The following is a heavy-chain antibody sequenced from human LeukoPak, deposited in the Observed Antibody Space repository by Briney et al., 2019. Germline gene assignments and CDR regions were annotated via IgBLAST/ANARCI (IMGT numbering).Heavy chain of an antibody. CDR3: ARWDRTYNILTGYSY. CDR2: IRYDGSNK. J-gene: IGHJ4*02. D-gene: IGHD3-9*01. V-gene: IGHV3-30*02. CDR1: GFTFSSYG. Sequence: PGGSLRLSCAASGFTFSSYGMHWVRQAPGKGLEWVAFIRYDGSNKYYADSVKGRFTISRDNSKNTLYLQMNSLRAEDTAVYYCARWDRTYNILTGYSYWGQGTLVTVSS.